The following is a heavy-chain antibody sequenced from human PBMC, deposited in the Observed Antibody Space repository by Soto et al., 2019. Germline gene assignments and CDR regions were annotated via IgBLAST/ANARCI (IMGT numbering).Heavy chain of an antibody. D-gene: IGHD6-13*01. CDR1: GFTFGRFW. V-gene: IGHV3-74*01. Sequence: PGGSLRLSCVASGFTFGRFWMHWVRQAPGKGLVWVSRINTDGSSTTYADSVKGRFTISRDNAKNTLYLQMDSLRAEDTGVYYCTRDPGAYSSTWSFYFDSWGQGTLVTVSS. CDR2: INTDGSST. J-gene: IGHJ4*02. CDR3: TRDPGAYSSTWSFYFDS.